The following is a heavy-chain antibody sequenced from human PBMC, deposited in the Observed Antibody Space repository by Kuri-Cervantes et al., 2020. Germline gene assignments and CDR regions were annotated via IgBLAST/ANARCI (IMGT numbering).Heavy chain of an antibody. CDR1: GFTFSSYA. CDR2: ISYDGSNK. Sequence: GESLKISCAASGFTFSSYAMHWVRQAPGKGLEWVAVISYDGSNKYYADSVKGRFTVSRDNSKNTLYVQMDSLRAEDTAVYYCARDRNRRPDFWSGPIRYHYYYGLDVWGQGTTVTVSS. CDR3: ARDRNRRPDFWSGPIRYHYYYGLDV. J-gene: IGHJ6*02. V-gene: IGHV3-30-3*01. D-gene: IGHD3-3*01.